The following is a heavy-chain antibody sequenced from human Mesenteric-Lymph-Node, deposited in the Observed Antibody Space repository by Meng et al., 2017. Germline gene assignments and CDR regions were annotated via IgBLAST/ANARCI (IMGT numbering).Heavy chain of an antibody. J-gene: IGHJ4*02. CDR1: GFTFNSYT. D-gene: IGHD5-12*01. CDR3: AKDLATLAD. V-gene: IGHV3-23*01. CDR2: ISGSGVSI. Sequence: ETLSLTCAASGFTFNSYTMSWVRQSPGKGLAWVSTISGSGVSIYYPDSVKGRFTISRDNSKNTLYLQINNLRAEDTAVYYCAKDLATLADWGQGTLVTVSS.